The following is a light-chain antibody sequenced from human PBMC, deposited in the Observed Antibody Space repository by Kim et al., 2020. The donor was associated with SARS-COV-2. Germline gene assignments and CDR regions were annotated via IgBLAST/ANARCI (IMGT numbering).Light chain of an antibody. V-gene: IGKV1-5*03. Sequence: IQMTQSPSTLAASVRDRVTISCRASQNIGTYLAWYQHKPGKAPTLLVYRASSLQGGVPSRFSGSGSETEFILTINSLQPDDFATYYCQHYNSYPYTFGQGTKLEI. CDR3: QHYNSYPYT. CDR2: RAS. J-gene: IGKJ2*01. CDR1: QNIGTY.